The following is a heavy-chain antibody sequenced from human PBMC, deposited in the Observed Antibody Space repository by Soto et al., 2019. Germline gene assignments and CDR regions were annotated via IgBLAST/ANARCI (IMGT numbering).Heavy chain of an antibody. V-gene: IGHV4-39*02. CDR3: ARLGGFCSSTNCYGYYAMDV. CDR1: GGSISSGPYS. D-gene: IGHD2-2*01. CDR2: FHYGEST. J-gene: IGHJ6*02. Sequence: QLQLQESGPGLVKPSETLSLTCTVSGGSISSGPYSWGWIRQPPGEGLEWIATFHYGESTHYNPSLESRVTVSVDTSHNHFSLKVSSVTVADTAVYYCARLGGFCSSTNCYGYYAMDVWGQGTTVTVSS.